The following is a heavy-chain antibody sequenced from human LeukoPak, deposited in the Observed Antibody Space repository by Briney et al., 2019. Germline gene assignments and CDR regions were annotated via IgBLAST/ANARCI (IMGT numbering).Heavy chain of an antibody. D-gene: IGHD3-3*01. J-gene: IGHJ5*02. V-gene: IGHV4-59*01. CDR3: ARTTPTGFWSGYPNWFDP. Sequence: SETLSLTCTVSGGSISSYYWSWIRQPPGKGLEWIGYIYYNGGTNYNASLKSRVTISVGTSKNQFSLKLSSVTAADTAVYYCARTTPTGFWSGYPNWFDPWGQGTLVTVSS. CDR2: IYYNGGT. CDR1: GGSISSYY.